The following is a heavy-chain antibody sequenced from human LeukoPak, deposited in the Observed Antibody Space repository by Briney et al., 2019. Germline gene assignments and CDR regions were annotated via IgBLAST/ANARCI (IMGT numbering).Heavy chain of an antibody. Sequence: SQTLSLTCTVSGGSISSGGYYWSWIRQHPGKGLEWIGYIYYSGSTYYNPSLKSRVTISVDTSKNQFSLKLSSVTAADTAVYYCARGRDYYDSSGYLDYCGQGTLVTVSS. CDR3: ARGRDYYDSSGYLDY. CDR2: IYYSGST. V-gene: IGHV4-31*03. D-gene: IGHD3-22*01. CDR1: GGSISSGGYY. J-gene: IGHJ4*02.